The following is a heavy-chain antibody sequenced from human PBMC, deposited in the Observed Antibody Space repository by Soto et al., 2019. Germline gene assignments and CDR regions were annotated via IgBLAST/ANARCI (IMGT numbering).Heavy chain of an antibody. Sequence: SGPTLVNPTQTLTLTCTFSGFSLSTSGVGVGWIRQPPGKALEWLALIYWDDDKRYSPSLKSRLTITKDTSKNQVVLTMTNMDPVDTATYYCAHSPRKLRYFDWLLQTLYYFDYWGQGTLVTVSS. CDR3: AHSPRKLRYFDWLLQTLYYFDY. V-gene: IGHV2-5*02. CDR1: GFSLSTSGVG. J-gene: IGHJ4*02. CDR2: IYWDDDK. D-gene: IGHD3-9*01.